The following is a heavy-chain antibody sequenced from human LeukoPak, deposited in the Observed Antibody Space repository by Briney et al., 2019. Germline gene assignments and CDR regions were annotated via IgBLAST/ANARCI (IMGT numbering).Heavy chain of an antibody. J-gene: IGHJ4*02. Sequence: ASVKVSCKASGYTFTSYYMHWVRQAPGQGLEWMGIINPSGGSTSYAQKFQGRVTMTRDTSTSTVYMELSSQRSEDTAVYYCARGRRTYYDILTGYFTYWGQGTLVTVSS. CDR2: INPSGGST. CDR3: ARGRRTYYDILTGYFTY. V-gene: IGHV1-46*01. D-gene: IGHD3-9*01. CDR1: GYTFTSYY.